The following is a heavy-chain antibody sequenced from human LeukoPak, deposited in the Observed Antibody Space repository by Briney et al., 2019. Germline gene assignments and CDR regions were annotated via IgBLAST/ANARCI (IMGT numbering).Heavy chain of an antibody. D-gene: IGHD1-1*01. CDR2: ISYSGST. V-gene: IGHV4-4*02. Sequence: SETLSLTCGVSGGSITSTNYWTWVRQPPGKGLEWIGYISYSGSTNFNPSLKSRVTISVDTSKNQFSLKLSSVTAADTAVYYCARGGTAGTNLNWFDPWGQGTLVTVSS. J-gene: IGHJ5*02. CDR1: GGSITSTNY. CDR3: ARGGTAGTNLNWFDP.